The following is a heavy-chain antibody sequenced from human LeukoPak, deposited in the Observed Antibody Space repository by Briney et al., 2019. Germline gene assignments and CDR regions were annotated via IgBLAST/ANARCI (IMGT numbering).Heavy chain of an antibody. CDR1: RFTFSGYA. J-gene: IGHJ4*02. CDR2: ITGSGDTT. D-gene: IGHD2-15*01. V-gene: IGHV3-23*01. CDR3: AKARGYCSGSTCYSGFDY. Sequence: PGGSLRLSCAASRFTFSGYAMSWVRQAPGKGLEWVSTITGSGDTTYYADSVKGRFTISRDNSKNTLYLQMNSLRAEDTAVYYCAKARGYCSGSTCYSGFDYWGQGTLVTVSS.